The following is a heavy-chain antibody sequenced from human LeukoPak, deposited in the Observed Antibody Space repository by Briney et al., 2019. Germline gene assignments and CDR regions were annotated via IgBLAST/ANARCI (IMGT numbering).Heavy chain of an antibody. J-gene: IGHJ4*02. CDR2: IIPIFGTA. CDR3: ARLGGATTVDY. D-gene: IGHD5-12*01. Sequence: GASVTVSCKASGGTFSSYAISWVRQAPGQGLEWMGGIIPIFGTANYAQKFQGRVTITADESTSTAYMELSSLRSEDTAVYYCARLGGATTVDYWGQGTLVTVSS. CDR1: GGTFSSYA. V-gene: IGHV1-69*13.